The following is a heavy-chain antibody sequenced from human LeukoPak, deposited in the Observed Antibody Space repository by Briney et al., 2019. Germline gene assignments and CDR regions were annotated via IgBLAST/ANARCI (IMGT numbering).Heavy chain of an antibody. J-gene: IGHJ5*02. D-gene: IGHD3-10*01. Sequence: GASVKVSCKASGYTFTSYGISWVRQAPGQGLEWMGWISGYNGNTHYARMLQGRVTMTTDTSTTTAYMELRSLRSDDTAVYYCARGSGVPPHPFGFDPWGQGTLVTVSS. V-gene: IGHV1-18*01. CDR2: ISGYNGNT. CDR1: GYTFTSYG. CDR3: ARGSGVPPHPFGFDP.